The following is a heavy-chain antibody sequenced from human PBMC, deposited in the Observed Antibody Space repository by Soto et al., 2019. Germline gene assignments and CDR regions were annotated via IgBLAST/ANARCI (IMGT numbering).Heavy chain of an antibody. Sequence: SVKVSCKASGGTFSSFPIAWVRQAPGQGLEWVGGIMPIFGTTKYAQNFRDRVTIYADESTSTAYMELSSLRSEDTAVYYCARDSGEWEPSYYYYGMDVWGQGTTVTVSS. D-gene: IGHD1-26*01. CDR3: ARDSGEWEPSYYYYGMDV. CDR1: GGTFSSFP. V-gene: IGHV1-69*13. CDR2: IMPIFGTT. J-gene: IGHJ6*02.